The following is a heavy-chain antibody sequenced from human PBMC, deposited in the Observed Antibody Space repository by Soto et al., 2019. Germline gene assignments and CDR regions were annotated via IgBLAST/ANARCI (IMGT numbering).Heavy chain of an antibody. CDR1: GFTFSSYG. J-gene: IGHJ6*02. Sequence: ESGGGVVQPGRSLRLSCAASGFTFSSYGMHWVRQAPGKGLEWVAVIWYDGSNKYYADSVKGRFTISRDNSKNTLYLQMNSLRAEDTAVYYCARASRVVPAAHRDYYYYGMDVWGQGTTVTVSS. V-gene: IGHV3-33*01. CDR3: ARASRVVPAAHRDYYYYGMDV. CDR2: IWYDGSNK. D-gene: IGHD2-2*01.